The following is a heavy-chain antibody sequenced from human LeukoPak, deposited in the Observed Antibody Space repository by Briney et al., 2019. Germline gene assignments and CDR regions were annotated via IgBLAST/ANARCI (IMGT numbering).Heavy chain of an antibody. CDR3: ARDPGRSGGSCYSDY. CDR2: NSSSGSGTYI. V-gene: IGHV3-21*01. Sequence: GGSLRLSCAASGFTFGSFSMTWVRQAPGKGLEWVSTNSSSGSGTYIYYADSVKGRFTISRDNAKNSLYLQMNSLRAEDTAVYYCARDPGRSGGSCYSDYWGQGTLVTVSS. J-gene: IGHJ4*02. D-gene: IGHD2-15*01. CDR1: GFTFGSFS.